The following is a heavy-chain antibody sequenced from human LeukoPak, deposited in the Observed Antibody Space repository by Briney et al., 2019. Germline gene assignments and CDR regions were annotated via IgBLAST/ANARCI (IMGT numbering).Heavy chain of an antibody. Sequence: GGSLRLSCAASGFTFSSYAMSWVRQAPGKGLEWVSAISGSGGSTYYADSVKGRFTISRDNSKNTLYLQMNSLRAEDTAVYYCAKVAPGYCSGGSCYLSDYWGQGTLVTVSS. D-gene: IGHD2-15*01. J-gene: IGHJ4*02. CDR3: AKVAPGYCSGGSCYLSDY. CDR1: GFTFSSYA. V-gene: IGHV3-23*01. CDR2: ISGSGGST.